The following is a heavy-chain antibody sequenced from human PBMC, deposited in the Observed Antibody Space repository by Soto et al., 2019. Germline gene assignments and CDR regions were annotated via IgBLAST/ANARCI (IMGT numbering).Heavy chain of an antibody. J-gene: IGHJ3*02. CDR3: ARVRYYDSSGYYIPDPFDI. CDR1: GYTFTSYG. V-gene: IGHV1-18*01. Sequence: ASVKVSCKASGYTFTSYGISWVRQAPGQGLEWMGWISAYNGNTNYAQKLQGRVTMTTDTSTSTAYMELRSLRSDDTAVYYCARVRYYDSSGYYIPDPFDIWGPGTMLTVS. CDR2: ISAYNGNT. D-gene: IGHD3-22*01.